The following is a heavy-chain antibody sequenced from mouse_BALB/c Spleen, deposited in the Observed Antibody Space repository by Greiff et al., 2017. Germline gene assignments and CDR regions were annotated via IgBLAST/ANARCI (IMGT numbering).Heavy chain of an antibody. J-gene: IGHJ4*01. CDR2: ISNGGGST. CDR1: GFTFSSYT. D-gene: IGHD1-2*01. CDR3: ARHGNYGYVMDY. Sequence: EVMLVESGGGLVQPGGSLKLSCAASGFTFSSYTMSWVRQTPEKRLEWVAYISNGGGSTYYPDTVKGRFTISRDNAKNTLYLQMSSLKSEDTAMYYCARHGNYGYVMDYWGQGTSVTVSS. V-gene: IGHV5-12-2*01.